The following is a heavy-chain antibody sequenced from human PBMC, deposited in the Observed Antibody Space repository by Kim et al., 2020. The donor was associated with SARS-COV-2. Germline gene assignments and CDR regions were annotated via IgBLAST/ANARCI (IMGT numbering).Heavy chain of an antibody. V-gene: IGHV4-34*01. CDR1: GGSFSGYY. CDR2: INHSGST. D-gene: IGHD3-10*01. CDR3: ARAAGSGRQPLDY. J-gene: IGHJ4*02. Sequence: SETLSLTCAVYGGSFSGYYWSWIRQPPGKGLEWIGEINHSGSTNYNPSLKSRVTISVDTSKNQFSLKLSSVTAADTAVYYCARAAGSGRQPLDYWGQGTLVTVSS.